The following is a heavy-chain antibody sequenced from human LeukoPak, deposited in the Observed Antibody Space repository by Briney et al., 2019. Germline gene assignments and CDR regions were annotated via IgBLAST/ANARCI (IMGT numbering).Heavy chain of an antibody. J-gene: IGHJ5*02. CDR3: AREVVTETTNVPRFDP. CDR1: GYTFTSYD. D-gene: IGHD1-7*01. V-gene: IGHV1-8*03. Sequence: RASVKVSCKASGYTFTSYDINWVRQATGQGLEWMGWMNPNSGNTGYAQKFQGRVTITRNTSVSTAYMELSSLRSEDTAVYYCAREVVTETTNVPRFDPWGQGTLVTVSS. CDR2: MNPNSGNT.